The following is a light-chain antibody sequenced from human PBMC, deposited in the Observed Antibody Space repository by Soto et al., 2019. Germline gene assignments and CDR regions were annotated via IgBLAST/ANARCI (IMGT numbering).Light chain of an antibody. Sequence: EKVMTQSPATLSVSPGERATLSCRASQNVKTRLAWYQQKPGQAPRLLIFDAFTRATGIPARFSGSASGTDFTLTISSLQSEDSAFYYCQQYDEWPLTFGGGTKVEIK. CDR2: DAF. CDR3: QQYDEWPLT. J-gene: IGKJ4*01. V-gene: IGKV3-15*01. CDR1: QNVKTR.